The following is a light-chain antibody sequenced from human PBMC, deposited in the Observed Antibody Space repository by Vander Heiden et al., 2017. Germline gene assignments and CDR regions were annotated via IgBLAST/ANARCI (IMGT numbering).Light chain of an antibody. CDR1: TGAVTSGHY. J-gene: IGLJ3*02. Sequence: AVVTQEPSLTVSPGGSVTLTCGSSTGAVTSGHYPFWFQQKPGQAPMTLIYDTTNKHSWTPARFSGSLLGGKAALTLSGAQPEDEAEYYCLLYYIDGREVFGGGTKLTVL. CDR3: LLYYIDGREV. V-gene: IGLV7-46*01. CDR2: DTT.